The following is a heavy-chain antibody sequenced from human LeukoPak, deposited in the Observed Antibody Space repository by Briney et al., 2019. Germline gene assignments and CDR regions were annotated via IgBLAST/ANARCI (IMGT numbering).Heavy chain of an antibody. CDR2: IYYSGST. V-gene: IGHV4-39*01. Sequence: PSETLSLTCTVSGGSISSSSYYWGWIRQPPGKGLEWIGSIYYSGSTYYNPSLKSRVTISVDTSKNQFSLKLSSVTAADTAVYYCARGQVVTGFDYWGQGTLVTVSS. CDR1: GGSISSSSYY. CDR3: ARGQVVTGFDY. D-gene: IGHD2-21*02. J-gene: IGHJ4*02.